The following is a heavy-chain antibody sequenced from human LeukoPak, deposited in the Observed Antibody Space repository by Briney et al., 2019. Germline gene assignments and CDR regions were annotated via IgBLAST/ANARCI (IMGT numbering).Heavy chain of an antibody. CDR1: GGTFSSYA. J-gene: IGHJ4*02. CDR3: ARGSRFVWFRESNPYYFDY. Sequence: ASVKVSCKASGGTFSSYAISWVRQAPGQGLEWMGGIIPIFGTANYAQKFQGRVTITADESTSTAYMELSSLRSEDTAVYYCARGSRFVWFRESNPYYFDYWGQGTLVTVSS. D-gene: IGHD3-10*01. V-gene: IGHV1-69*13. CDR2: IIPIFGTA.